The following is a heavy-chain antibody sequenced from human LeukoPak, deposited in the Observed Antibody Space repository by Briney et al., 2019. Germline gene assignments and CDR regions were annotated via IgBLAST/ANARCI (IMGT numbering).Heavy chain of an antibody. V-gene: IGHV6-1*01. J-gene: IGHJ3*02. Sequence: SQTLSLTCVISGDTVSSNSAAWTWIRQSPSRGIEWLGRTYYRSRWYNDYAVSVKSRITINPDTSKNQFSLQLNSVTPEDTAVYYCARAGDHVLYGSVDIWGRGTMVTVSS. D-gene: IGHD7-27*01. CDR1: GDTVSSNSAA. CDR2: TYYRSRWYN. CDR3: ARAGDHVLYGSVDI.